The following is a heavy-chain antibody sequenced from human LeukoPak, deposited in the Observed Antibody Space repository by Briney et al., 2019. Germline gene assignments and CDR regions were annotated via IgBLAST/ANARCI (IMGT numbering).Heavy chain of an antibody. J-gene: IGHJ4*02. CDR3: ARGGRDSRDLDY. D-gene: IGHD3-22*01. CDR2: IYYSGST. V-gene: IGHV4-59*08. Sequence: SETLSLTCTVSGGSISSYYWSWIRQPPGKGLEWIGYIYYSGSTNYNPSLKSRVTISVDTSKNQFSLKLSSVTAADTAVYYCARGGRDSRDLDYWGQGTLVTVSS. CDR1: GGSISSYY.